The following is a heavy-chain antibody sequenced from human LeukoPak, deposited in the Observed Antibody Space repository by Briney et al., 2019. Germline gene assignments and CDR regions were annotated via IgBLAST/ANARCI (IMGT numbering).Heavy chain of an antibody. J-gene: IGHJ4*02. CDR1: GFTFSNYA. Sequence: GGSLRLSCVASGFTFSNYAMTWVRQAPGKGLEWVSALRNSGSTPYYADSVKGRFTISRDNSKNTLYLQMNSLRAEDTAVYYCARDLVLSGYSYGLDYWGQGTLVTVSS. CDR2: LRNSGSTP. D-gene: IGHD5-18*01. CDR3: ARDLVLSGYSYGLDY. V-gene: IGHV3-23*01.